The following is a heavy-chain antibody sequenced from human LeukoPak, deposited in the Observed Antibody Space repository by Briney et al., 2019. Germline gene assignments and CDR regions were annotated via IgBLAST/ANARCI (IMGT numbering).Heavy chain of an antibody. CDR3: ARIAVAGRPNNWYFDL. D-gene: IGHD6-19*01. CDR2: INSDGSST. CDR1: GCTFSSYW. Sequence: GGSLRLSCAASGCTFSSYWMHWVRQAPGKGLMWVSRINSDGSSTSYADSVKGRFTISRDNAKNTLYLQMNSLRAEDTAVYYCARIAVAGRPNNWYFDLWGRGTLVTVSS. J-gene: IGHJ2*01. V-gene: IGHV3-74*01.